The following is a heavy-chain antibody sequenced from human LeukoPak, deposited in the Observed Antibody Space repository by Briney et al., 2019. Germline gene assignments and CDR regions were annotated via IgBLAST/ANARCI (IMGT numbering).Heavy chain of an antibody. D-gene: IGHD3-3*02. Sequence: GSSVKVSCKASGGIISTYAMSWVRQAPGQGLEWMGTIIPIFGTINYAQKFQGRVTITTDESTSTAYLELSSLRSEDTAVYYCARDLAQYYYYYYYMDVWGKGTTVTVSS. CDR1: GGIISTYA. J-gene: IGHJ6*03. CDR2: IIPIFGTI. CDR3: ARDLAQYYYYYYYMDV. V-gene: IGHV1-69*05.